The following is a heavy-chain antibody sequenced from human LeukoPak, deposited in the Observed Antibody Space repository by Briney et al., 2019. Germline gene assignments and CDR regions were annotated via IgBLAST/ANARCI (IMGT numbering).Heavy chain of an antibody. Sequence: GASVKVSCKASGYTFTSYAMHWVRQAPGQRLEWMGWINAGNGNTKYSQKFQGRVTITRDTSASTAYMELSSLRSEDTAVYYCAKEKYDSSYYYDSSGYSPDYWGQGTLVTVSS. CDR1: GYTFTSYA. CDR2: INAGNGNT. J-gene: IGHJ4*02. D-gene: IGHD3-22*01. CDR3: AKEKYDSSYYYDSSGYSPDY. V-gene: IGHV1-3*01.